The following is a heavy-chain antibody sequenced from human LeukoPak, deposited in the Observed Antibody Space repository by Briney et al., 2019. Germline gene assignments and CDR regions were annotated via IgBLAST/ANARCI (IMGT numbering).Heavy chain of an antibody. J-gene: IGHJ4*02. CDR1: GGSFSGYY. Sequence: SESLSLTCAVYGGSFSGYYWSWIRQPPGKGLEWIGYIYYSGSTNYNPSLKSRVTISVDTSKNQFSLKLSSVTAADTAVYYCARFYKGGSGSYYLGRGFDYWGQGTLVTVSS. CDR2: IYYSGST. CDR3: ARFYKGGSGSYYLGRGFDY. D-gene: IGHD3-10*01. V-gene: IGHV4-59*01.